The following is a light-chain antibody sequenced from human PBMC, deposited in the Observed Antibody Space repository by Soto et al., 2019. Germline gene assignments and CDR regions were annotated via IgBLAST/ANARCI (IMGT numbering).Light chain of an antibody. CDR3: SSYTSSSPPYV. CDR2: EVS. CDR1: SSDVGGYDS. V-gene: IGLV2-14*01. J-gene: IGLJ1*01. Sequence: QSALTQPASVSGSPGQSITISCTGTSSDVGGYDSVSWYQQHPGKAPKVMIYEVSNRPSGVSNRFSGSKSGNTASLTISGLQAEDEADYYCSSYTSSSPPYVFGTGTKLTVL.